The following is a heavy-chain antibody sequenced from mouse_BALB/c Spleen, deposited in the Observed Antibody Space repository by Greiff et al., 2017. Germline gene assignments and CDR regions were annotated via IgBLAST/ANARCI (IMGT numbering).Heavy chain of an antibody. CDR1: GFSLTSYG. D-gene: IGHD2-1*01. CDR3: ARNGYGNYVDY. V-gene: IGHV2-2*02. CDR2: IWSGGST. Sequence: VKLMESGPGLVQPSQSLSITCTVSGFSLTSYGVYWVRQSPGKGLEWLGVIWSGGSTDYNAAFISRLSISKDNAKSQVFLKMNSLQANDTAIYYCARNGYGNYVDYWGQGTTLTVSS. J-gene: IGHJ2*01.